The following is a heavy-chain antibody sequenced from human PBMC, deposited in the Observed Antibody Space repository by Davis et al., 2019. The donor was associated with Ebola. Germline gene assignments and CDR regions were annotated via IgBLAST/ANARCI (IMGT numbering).Heavy chain of an antibody. CDR3: ARRILGDSRGAVDV. J-gene: IGHJ6*02. Sequence: GESLKISCAASGFTFSSYGMVWVRQPPGKGLEWVSYIGASDEGISYADSVKGRFTISRDNAKDSLYLHMNSLRDDDMAVYYCARRILGDSRGAVDVWGQGTTVTVSS. V-gene: IGHV3-48*02. CDR1: GFTFSSYG. D-gene: IGHD2-15*01. CDR2: IGASDEGI.